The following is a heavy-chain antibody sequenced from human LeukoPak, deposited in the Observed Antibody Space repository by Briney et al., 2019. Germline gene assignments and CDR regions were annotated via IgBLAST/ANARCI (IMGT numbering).Heavy chain of an antibody. CDR3: ARGVRVRGGNWFDP. V-gene: IGHV4-30-2*01. Sequence: PSQTLSLTCAVSGGSISSGGYSWSWIRQPPGKGLEWIGYIYHSGSTYYNPSLKSRVTISVDRSKNQFSLKLSSVTAADTAVYYCARGVRVRGGNWFDPWGQGTLDTVSS. CDR1: GGSISSGGYS. D-gene: IGHD3-10*01. CDR2: IYHSGST. J-gene: IGHJ5*02.